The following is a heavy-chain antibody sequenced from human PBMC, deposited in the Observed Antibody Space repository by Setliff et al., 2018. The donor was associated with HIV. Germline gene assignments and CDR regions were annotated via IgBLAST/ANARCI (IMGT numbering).Heavy chain of an antibody. CDR3: ARENFANPDP. J-gene: IGHJ5*02. D-gene: IGHD3-9*01. V-gene: IGHV3-11*05. CDR1: GFNFSDDY. Sequence: GGSLRLSCAVSGFNFSDDYMSWIRQAPGKGLEWVSYISSSGSFTNYADSVKGRFTISRDNAKNSLYLQMNSLRAEDTAVYYCARENFANPDPWGQGTLVTVSS. CDR2: ISSSGSFT.